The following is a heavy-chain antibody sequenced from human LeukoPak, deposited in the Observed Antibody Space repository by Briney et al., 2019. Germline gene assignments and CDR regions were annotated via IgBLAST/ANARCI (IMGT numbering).Heavy chain of an antibody. CDR1: GFTFSSYG. CDR3: ARLKDYYGSGSYYKTRRHDAFDI. CDR2: INHSGST. V-gene: IGHV4-34*01. Sequence: GSLRLSCAASGFTFSSYGMHWIRQPPGKGLEWIGEINHSGSTNYNPSLKSRVTISVDTSKNQFSLKLSSVTAADTAVYYCARLKDYYGSGSYYKTRRHDAFDIWGQGTMVTVSS. D-gene: IGHD3-10*01. J-gene: IGHJ3*02.